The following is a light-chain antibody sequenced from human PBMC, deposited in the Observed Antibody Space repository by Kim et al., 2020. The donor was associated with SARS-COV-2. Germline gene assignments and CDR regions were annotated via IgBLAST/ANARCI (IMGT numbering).Light chain of an antibody. CDR3: QSYDSSLSGVV. J-gene: IGLJ2*01. CDR2: GNR. V-gene: IGLV1-40*01. CDR1: SSTTGPAKD. Sequence: GVPAPPPRRSSTTGPAKDLPWDRQRPRTAPTLLVYGNRNRPSGVPARFSGSTSGPSASLAITGLQAEEEADYYCQSYDSSLSGVVFGGGTQLTVL.